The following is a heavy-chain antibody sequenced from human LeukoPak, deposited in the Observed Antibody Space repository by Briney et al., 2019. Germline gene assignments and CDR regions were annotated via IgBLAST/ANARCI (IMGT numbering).Heavy chain of an antibody. Sequence: ASLKLSCKASGYTFTSHDINWVRQATGQGLEWMGWMNPNSGNTGYAQKFQGRVTMTRNTSINTAYMELSSLRSEDTAVYYCARASYDSSGYYPDYWGQGTLVTVSS. CDR3: ARASYDSSGYYPDY. V-gene: IGHV1-8*01. J-gene: IGHJ4*02. CDR1: GYTFTSHD. CDR2: MNPNSGNT. D-gene: IGHD3-22*01.